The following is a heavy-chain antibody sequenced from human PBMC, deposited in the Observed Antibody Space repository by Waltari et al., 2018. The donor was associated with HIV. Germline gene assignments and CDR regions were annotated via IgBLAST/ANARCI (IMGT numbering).Heavy chain of an antibody. CDR1: GYTFTSYG. Sequence: QVQLVQSGAEVKKPGASVKVSCKASGYTFTSYGISWVRQAPGQGLEWMGWITDYNGKKNEGRKRQGRVNMTTDTSTSTAYMELRSLGADDPAVYYCARDLLGPYHDYVWGSADYWGQGTLVTVSS. CDR2: ITDYNGKK. J-gene: IGHJ4*02. V-gene: IGHV1-18*01. D-gene: IGHD3-16*01. CDR3: ARDLLGPYHDYVWGSADY.